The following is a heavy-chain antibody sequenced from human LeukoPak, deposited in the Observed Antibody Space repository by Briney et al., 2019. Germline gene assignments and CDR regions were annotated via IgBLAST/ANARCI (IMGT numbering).Heavy chain of an antibody. CDR3: AKETPNTGWFDP. CDR2: INPSGDGT. J-gene: IGHJ5*02. D-gene: IGHD1-14*01. V-gene: IGHV1-46*01. CDR1: GHTFTTYY. Sequence: ASVKVSCKASGHTFTTYYVHLVRQAPGQGLEWMGVINPSGDGTNYPQRFQGRVTLTRDTSTSTVYKELSSLRSEDTAIYYCAKETPNTGWFDPWGQGTLVTVSS.